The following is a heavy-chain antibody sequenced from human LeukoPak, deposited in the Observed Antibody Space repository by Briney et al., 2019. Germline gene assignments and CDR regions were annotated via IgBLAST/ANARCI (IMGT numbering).Heavy chain of an antibody. V-gene: IGHV3-30*02. CDR3: AKDGRGPAATDTNYYYYYMDV. Sequence: GGSPRLSCAASGFTFTTYGTHWVRQAPGKGLEWVAVIWYGGSNKYYADSVKGRFTISRDNSKNTLYLQMNSLRAEDTAVYYCAKDGRGPAATDTNYYYYYMDVWGKGTTVTVSS. CDR1: GFTFTTYG. D-gene: IGHD2-2*01. CDR2: IWYGGSNK. J-gene: IGHJ6*03.